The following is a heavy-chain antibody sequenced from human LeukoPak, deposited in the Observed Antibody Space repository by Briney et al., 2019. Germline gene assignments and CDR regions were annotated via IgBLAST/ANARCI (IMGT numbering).Heavy chain of an antibody. Sequence: GRSLRLSCAASGFTFSSYGMHWVRQAPGKGLEWVAVISYDGSNKYYADSVKGRFTISRDNSKNTLYLQMNSLRAEDTAEYYCAKVQQLVSNYYYYGMDVWGQGTTVTVSS. CDR1: GFTFSSYG. CDR2: ISYDGSNK. CDR3: AKVQQLVSNYYYYGMDV. J-gene: IGHJ6*02. D-gene: IGHD6-13*01. V-gene: IGHV3-30*18.